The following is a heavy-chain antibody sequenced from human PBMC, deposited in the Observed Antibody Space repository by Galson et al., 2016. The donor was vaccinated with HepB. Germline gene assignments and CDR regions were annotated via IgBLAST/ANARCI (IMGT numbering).Heavy chain of an antibody. CDR2: VSGSNSYI. J-gene: IGHJ5*02. Sequence: SLRLSCAASGFTFSSYSMNWVRQAPGKGLEWVSSVSGSNSYIYYADSVKGRFTISRDNAKNSLYLQMNSLRAEDTAVYYCARGREFIAVTGSSRFDPWGQGTLVTISS. CDR1: GFTFSSYS. V-gene: IGHV3-21*01. D-gene: IGHD6-19*01. CDR3: ARGREFIAVTGSSRFDP.